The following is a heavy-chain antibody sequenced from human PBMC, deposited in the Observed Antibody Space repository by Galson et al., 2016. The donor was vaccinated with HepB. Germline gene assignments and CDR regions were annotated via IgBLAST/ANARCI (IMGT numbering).Heavy chain of an antibody. D-gene: IGHD1-14*01. CDR2: IVPIFGLT. V-gene: IGHV1-69*04. CDR3: ARVGGRLGNRYEAFDI. J-gene: IGHJ3*02. Sequence: SVKVSCKASGDSFNNSAINWVRQAPGQGLEWMGRIVPIFGLTNFAQKFQGRVTFTRDTSASTAYMELSRLTSEDTAVYYCARVGGRLGNRYEAFDIWGQGTLVTVSS. CDR1: GDSFNNSA.